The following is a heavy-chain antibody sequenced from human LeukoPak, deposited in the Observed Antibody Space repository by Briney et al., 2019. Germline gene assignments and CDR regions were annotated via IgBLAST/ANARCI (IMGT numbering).Heavy chain of an antibody. CDR1: GGSISSGGYY. CDR3: ARVRGTIRTAMVDS. Sequence: SETLSLTCTVSGGSISSGGYYWGWTRQPPGRGLEWIGNIYYSGNTYHNPSLKSRVSISVDKSKNQFSLKLSSVTAADTAVYYCARVRGTIRTAMVDSWGQGTLVTVSS. CDR2: IYYSGNT. V-gene: IGHV4-39*07. J-gene: IGHJ5*02. D-gene: IGHD5-18*01.